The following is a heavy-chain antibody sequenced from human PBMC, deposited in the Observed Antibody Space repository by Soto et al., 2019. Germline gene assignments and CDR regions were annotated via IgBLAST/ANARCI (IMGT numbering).Heavy chain of an antibody. Sequence: EVQLLESEGGLVQPGGSLRLSCAVSGFTFSGYSMRWVRQAPGKGLEWVSGISGSGDSADYADSVKGRFTISRDNSNNILYLQMNSLRVEDTAMYYCAKKMGGGYYTMDLWGQGTTVTVSS. J-gene: IGHJ6*02. CDR1: GFTFSGYS. V-gene: IGHV3-23*01. D-gene: IGHD1-26*01. CDR2: ISGSGDSA. CDR3: AKKMGGGYYTMDL.